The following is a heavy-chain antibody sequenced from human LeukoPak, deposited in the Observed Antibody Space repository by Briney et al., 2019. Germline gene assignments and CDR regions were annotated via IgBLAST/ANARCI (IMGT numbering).Heavy chain of an antibody. CDR2: INPSAGST. Sequence: ASVKVSCKASGYTFTSQYMHWVRQAPGQGLEWMGIINPSAGSTSYAQKFQGRVTMTRDTSTSTVYMEVCSLRSEDTAVYYCARDRYGYGMDVWGQGTTVTVSS. CDR1: GYTFTSQY. J-gene: IGHJ6*02. D-gene: IGHD4-17*01. CDR3: ARDRYGYGMDV. V-gene: IGHV1-46*01.